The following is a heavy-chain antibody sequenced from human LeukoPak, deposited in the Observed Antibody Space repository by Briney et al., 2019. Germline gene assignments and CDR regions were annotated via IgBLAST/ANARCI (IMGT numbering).Heavy chain of an antibody. CDR2: LKKEGSEN. CDR1: GFPLSNHW. J-gene: IGHJ4*02. Sequence: PGGSLRLSCAASGFPLSNHWTRSVRQARGRGVGWVAYLKKEGSENFYVDSVEGRLTITRDNDKKYLYLQMNSLRVEDTAVYYCGRDQGRSGPEIFEYWGQGTLVTVSS. CDR3: GRDQGRSGPEIFEY. D-gene: IGHD6-19*01. V-gene: IGHV3-7*01.